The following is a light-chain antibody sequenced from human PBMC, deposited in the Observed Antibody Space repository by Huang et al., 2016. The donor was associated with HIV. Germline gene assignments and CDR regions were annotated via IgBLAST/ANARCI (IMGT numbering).Light chain of an antibody. CDR1: QNINSV. Sequence: DIQLTQSPSSLSASVGDRVTITCRASQNINSVLNWYKQTPGKAPNLLIYAASSLQSGVPSRFSGSGSGTDFTLTISGLQPVDLGTYYCQQSYNTSWTFGQGTMVEIK. CDR2: AAS. CDR3: QQSYNTSWT. V-gene: IGKV1-39*01. J-gene: IGKJ1*01.